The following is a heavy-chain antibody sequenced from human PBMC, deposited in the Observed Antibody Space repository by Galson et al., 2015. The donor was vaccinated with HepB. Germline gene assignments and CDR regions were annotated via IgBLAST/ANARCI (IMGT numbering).Heavy chain of an antibody. CDR3: AKDLSFMGGVDY. Sequence: SLKLSCAASGFTFSSYGMHWVRQAPGKGLEWVAVISYDGSNKYYADSVKGRFTISRDNSENTLYLQMNSLRAEDTAVYYCAKDLSFMGGVDYWGQGTLVTVSS. CDR2: ISYDGSNK. V-gene: IGHV3-30*18. CDR1: GFTFSSYG. J-gene: IGHJ4*02. D-gene: IGHD3-10*01.